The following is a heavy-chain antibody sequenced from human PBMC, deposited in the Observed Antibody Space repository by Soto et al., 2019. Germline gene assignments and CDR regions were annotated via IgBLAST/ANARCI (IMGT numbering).Heavy chain of an antibody. Sequence: GGSLRLSCSGSGFTFSSYAMHWVRQAPGKGLEYASAISSNGGSTYYADSVKGRFTISRDNSKKTLYLQMTSLRVEDTAVYYCVKGKYSSSGLLDWFDPWGQGTVVTVPS. CDR2: ISSNGGST. D-gene: IGHD6-6*01. J-gene: IGHJ5*01. CDR1: GFTFSSYA. CDR3: VKGKYSSSGLLDWFDP. V-gene: IGHV3-64D*06.